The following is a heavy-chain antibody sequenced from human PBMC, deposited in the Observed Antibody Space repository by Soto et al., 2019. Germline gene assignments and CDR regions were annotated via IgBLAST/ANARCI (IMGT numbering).Heavy chain of an antibody. CDR1: GYSFTGKW. D-gene: IGHD1-26*01. CDR3: ATTLTPSGSSLFSWFDP. CDR2: IDPTDSYT. Sequence: PGESLKISCNASGYSFTGKWISWVRQMPGKGLEWMGRIDPTDSYTNYSPSFQGHVTISVDKSSSTAYVQWSSLKASDTAMYYCATTLTPSGSSLFSWFDPWGQGTLVTVYS. V-gene: IGHV5-10-1*01. J-gene: IGHJ5*02.